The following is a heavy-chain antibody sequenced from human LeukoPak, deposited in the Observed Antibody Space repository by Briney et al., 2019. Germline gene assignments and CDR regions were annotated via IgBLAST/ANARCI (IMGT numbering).Heavy chain of an antibody. CDR2: IKQDGSEK. Sequence: GSLRLSCAASGFTFSSYWMSWVRQAPGKGLEWVANIKQDGSEKYYVDSVKGRFTISRDNAKNSLYLQMNSLRAEDTAVYYCARDKIVGATYFDYWGQGTLVTVSS. J-gene: IGHJ4*02. CDR3: ARDKIVGATYFDY. V-gene: IGHV3-7*01. CDR1: GFTFSSYW. D-gene: IGHD1-26*01.